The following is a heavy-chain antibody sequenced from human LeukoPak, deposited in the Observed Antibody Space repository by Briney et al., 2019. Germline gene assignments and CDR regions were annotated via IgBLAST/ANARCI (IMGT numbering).Heavy chain of an antibody. Sequence: SETPSLTCTVSGGSISNHYWTWIRQSPGKGLEWIGYIYYSGISDYNPSLRSRVTMSVDTSKNQFSLKLNSLTAADTAVYYCARDMLGHYYGSGNYGSFDTWGQGTLVTVSS. CDR2: IYYSGIS. D-gene: IGHD3-10*01. J-gene: IGHJ5*02. V-gene: IGHV4-59*11. CDR1: GGSISNHY. CDR3: ARDMLGHYYGSGNYGSFDT.